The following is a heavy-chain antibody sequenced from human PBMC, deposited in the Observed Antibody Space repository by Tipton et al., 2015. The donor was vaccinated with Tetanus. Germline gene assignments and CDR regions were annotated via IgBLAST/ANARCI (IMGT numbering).Heavy chain of an antibody. CDR2: IIPIFGTA. CDR3: ARDLRRITGTHAGDYYSYGRDV. J-gene: IGHJ6*02. D-gene: IGHD1-20*01. Sequence: QLVQSGAEVKKPGSSVKVSCKASGGTFSSYAISWVRQAPGQGLEWMGGIIPIFGTANYAQKFQGRVTITADKSTSTAYMELSSLRSEDTAVYYGARDLRRITGTHAGDYYSYGRDVWGQGTTVTVSS. CDR1: GGTFSSYA. V-gene: IGHV1-69*06.